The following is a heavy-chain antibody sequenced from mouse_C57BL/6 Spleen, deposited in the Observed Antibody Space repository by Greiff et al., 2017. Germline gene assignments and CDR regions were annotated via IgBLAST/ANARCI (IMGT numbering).Heavy chain of an antibody. D-gene: IGHD2-4*01. Sequence: QVQLQQPGAELVKPGASVKVSCKASGYTFTSYWMHWVKQRPGQGLEWIGRIDPSDIDNNSNQKFKGKATLTVDKSSSTAYMQLSSLTSEDSAVYYCAIGIYYDYDVPPYWGQGTLVTVSA. CDR1: GYTFTSYW. CDR3: AIGIYYDYDVPPY. J-gene: IGHJ3*01. V-gene: IGHV1-74*01. CDR2: IDPSDIDN.